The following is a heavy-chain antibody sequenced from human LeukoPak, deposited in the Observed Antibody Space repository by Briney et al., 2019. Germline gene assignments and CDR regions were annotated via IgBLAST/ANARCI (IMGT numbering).Heavy chain of an antibody. CDR1: GFTFSSYW. CDR3: ARGRPHGNDY. V-gene: IGHV3-74*01. D-gene: IGHD4-23*01. J-gene: IGHJ4*02. Sequence: GGSLRLSCAASGFTFSSYWMNWVRQAPGKGLVWVSRIASDGSSTTYADSVKGRFSISRDNAKNTLYLQMNSLRVEDTAVYYCARGRPHGNDYWGQGALVTVFS. CDR2: IASDGSST.